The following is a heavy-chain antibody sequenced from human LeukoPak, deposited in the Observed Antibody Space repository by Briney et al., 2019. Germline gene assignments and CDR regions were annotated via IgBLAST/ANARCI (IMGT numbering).Heavy chain of an antibody. CDR3: AKAGSGWYAPY. J-gene: IGHJ4*02. CDR1: GFTFTAYG. Sequence: PGGSLRLSCAASGFTFTAYGMQWVRQAPGKGLEWVAFVRYNGNDKYYADSVKGRFTISRDNSKNTVDLQVDSLRAEDTAVYYCAKAGSGWYAPYWGQGTLVTVSS. CDR2: VRYNGNDK. D-gene: IGHD6-19*01. V-gene: IGHV3-30*02.